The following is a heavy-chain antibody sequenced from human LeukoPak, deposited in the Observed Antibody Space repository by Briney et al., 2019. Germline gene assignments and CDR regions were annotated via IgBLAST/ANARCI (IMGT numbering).Heavy chain of an antibody. Sequence: SETLSLTCTVSGGSISSSSYYWGWIRQPPGKGLEWIRSIYYSGSTYYNPSLKSRVTISVDTSKNQFSLKLSSVTAADTAVYYCARDKVRGVIGSNWFDPWGQGTLVTVSS. CDR3: ARDKVRGVIGSNWFDP. CDR2: IYYSGST. CDR1: GGSISSSSYY. D-gene: IGHD3-10*01. J-gene: IGHJ5*02. V-gene: IGHV4-39*07.